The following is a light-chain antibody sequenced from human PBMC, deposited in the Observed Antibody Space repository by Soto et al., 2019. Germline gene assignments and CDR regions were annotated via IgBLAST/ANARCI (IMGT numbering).Light chain of an antibody. V-gene: IGKV3-20*01. CDR3: QQYDFLPLT. Sequence: EVVLTQSPGTLSLSPGDRATLSCRASQSVSRNYLAWYQQKPGQTPRLLIFGASNRAVDIPARFSASGSGTDFTLTISGLEPDDFAVYYCQQYDFLPLTFGGGTRL. CDR2: GAS. CDR1: QSVSRNY. J-gene: IGKJ4*01.